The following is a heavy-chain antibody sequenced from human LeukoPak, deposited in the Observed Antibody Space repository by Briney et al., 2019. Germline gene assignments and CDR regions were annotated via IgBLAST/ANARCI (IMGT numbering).Heavy chain of an antibody. J-gene: IGHJ4*02. D-gene: IGHD5-18*01. Sequence: ASVKVSCKASGYTFTGYYMHWVRQAPGQGLEWMGWINPNSGGTNYAQKFQGRVTMTRDTSISTAYMELSRLRSDDTAVYYCARGGIQLWPPGGDSDYWGQRTLVTVSS. V-gene: IGHV1-2*02. CDR3: ARGGIQLWPPGGDSDY. CDR1: GYTFTGYY. CDR2: INPNSGGT.